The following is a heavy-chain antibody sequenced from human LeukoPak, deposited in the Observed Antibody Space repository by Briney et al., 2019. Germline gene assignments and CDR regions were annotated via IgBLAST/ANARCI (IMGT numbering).Heavy chain of an antibody. Sequence: AVSLRLSCAASGFTFSNAWMRWFRQAPGQGREWVGRINSKTESGTTDYAAPVKGRFTISRDDSKNTLYLQMNSLKTEDTAVYYCTTVRVGALDYYYYYYMDVWGKGTTVTVSS. CDR2: INSKTESGTT. V-gene: IGHV3-15*01. D-gene: IGHD1-26*01. CDR1: GFTFSNAW. CDR3: TTVRVGALDYYYYYYMDV. J-gene: IGHJ6*03.